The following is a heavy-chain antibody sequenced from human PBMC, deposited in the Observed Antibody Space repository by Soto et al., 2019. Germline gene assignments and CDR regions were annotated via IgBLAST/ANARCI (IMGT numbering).Heavy chain of an antibody. Sequence: QVQLVESGGGVVQPGRSLRLSCVASGFTFNTYGMHWVRQAPGKGLEWVATISYDGSKKYYADSVKGRFTISRDNSKNTLYLQMDSLRPEDTALFYCAKELYNSSRKRYCDLWGPGTLVTVSS. CDR1: GFTFNTYG. CDR2: ISYDGSKK. D-gene: IGHD6-13*01. V-gene: IGHV3-30*18. J-gene: IGHJ2*01. CDR3: AKELYNSSRKRYCDL.